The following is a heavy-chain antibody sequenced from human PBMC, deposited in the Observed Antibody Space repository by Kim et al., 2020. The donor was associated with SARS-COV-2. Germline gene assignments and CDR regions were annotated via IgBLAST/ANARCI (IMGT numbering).Heavy chain of an antibody. V-gene: IGHV4-34*01. D-gene: IGHD2-15*01. Sequence: LKSRVTISVDASKSQYSLKLSSVTAADTAVYYCARGGGYCSGGSCYSIDYWGQGTLVTVSS. J-gene: IGHJ4*02. CDR3: ARGGGYCSGGSCYSIDY.